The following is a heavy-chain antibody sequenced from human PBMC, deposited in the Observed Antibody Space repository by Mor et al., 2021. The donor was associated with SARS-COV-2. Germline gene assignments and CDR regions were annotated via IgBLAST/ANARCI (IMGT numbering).Heavy chain of an antibody. CDR2: T. V-gene: IGHV5-51*01. Sequence: TRYSPSFQGQVTISADKSISTAYLQWSSLKASDTAMYYCARGIAGTYYYGMDVWGQGTTVTVSS. J-gene: IGHJ6*02. D-gene: IGHD6-13*01. CDR3: ARGIAGTYYYGMDV.